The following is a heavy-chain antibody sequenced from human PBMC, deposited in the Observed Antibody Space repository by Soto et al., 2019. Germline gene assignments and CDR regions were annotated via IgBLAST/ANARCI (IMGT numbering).Heavy chain of an antibody. V-gene: IGHV3-23*01. J-gene: IGHJ4*02. Sequence: PGGSLRLSCAASGFTFSSYAMSWVRQAPGKGLEWVSAISGSGGSTYYADSVKGRFTISRDNSKNTLYLQMNSLRAEDTAVYYCAKDRDITIFGVVISYYFDYWGQGTLVTVSS. CDR3: AKDRDITIFGVVISYYFDY. CDR1: GFTFSSYA. CDR2: ISGSGGST. D-gene: IGHD3-3*01.